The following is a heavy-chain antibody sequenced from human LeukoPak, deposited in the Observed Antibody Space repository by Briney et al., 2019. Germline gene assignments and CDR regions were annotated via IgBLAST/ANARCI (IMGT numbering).Heavy chain of an antibody. CDR3: ARSSDCSGGSCYSNDYYYYYGMDV. CDR1: GGSISGYY. D-gene: IGHD2-15*01. J-gene: IGHJ6*02. V-gene: IGHV4-59*12. CDR2: IYYSGST. Sequence: SETLSLTCTVSGGSISGYYWTWIRQPPGEGLEWIGYIYYSGSTYYNPSLKSRVTISVDTSKNQFSLKLSSVTAADTAVYYCARSSDCSGGSCYSNDYYYYYGMDVWGQGTTVTVSS.